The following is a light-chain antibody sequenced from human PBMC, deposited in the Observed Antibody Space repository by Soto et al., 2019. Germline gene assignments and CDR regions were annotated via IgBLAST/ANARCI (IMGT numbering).Light chain of an antibody. Sequence: DIQMTXSPXTLSAXXXXXVTITCRASQSIDRWLAWYQQKPGKAPKLLIYRASSLESGVPSRFSGSGSGTEFTLTISSLQPDDFATYYCQQYKTYTYTFAQGTKLEIK. CDR1: QSIDRW. CDR2: RAS. V-gene: IGKV1-5*03. J-gene: IGKJ2*01. CDR3: QQYKTYTYT.